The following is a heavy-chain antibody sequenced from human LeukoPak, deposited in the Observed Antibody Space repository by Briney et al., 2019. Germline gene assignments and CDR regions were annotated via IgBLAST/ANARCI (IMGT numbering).Heavy chain of an antibody. Sequence: PGRSLRLSCAASGFIVINTYMSWVRQAPGKGLEWVSIIYSAGNTYYADSVKGRFTISRDNSKNTLSLQMNSLRAEDTAVYYCARGSGSSWFITDWGQGTLVTVSS. J-gene: IGHJ4*02. CDR1: GFIVINTY. D-gene: IGHD6-13*01. V-gene: IGHV3-53*01. CDR3: ARGSGSSWFITD. CDR2: IYSAGNT.